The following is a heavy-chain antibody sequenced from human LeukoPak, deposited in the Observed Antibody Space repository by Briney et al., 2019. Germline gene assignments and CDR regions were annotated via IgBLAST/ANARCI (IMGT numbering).Heavy chain of an antibody. CDR3: AREPNFYDSSGTYYYKGMDV. D-gene: IGHD3-22*01. CDR1: GFAVSNTY. V-gene: IGHV3-66*01. CDR2: IYSGGST. Sequence: GGSLRLSCAATGFAVSNTYMSWVRQAPGKALEWASTIYSGGSTDYADSVKGRFTISRDASKNTVSLQMSSLRVEDTAVYYCAREPNFYDSSGTYYYKGMDVWGQGTTLTVSS. J-gene: IGHJ6*02.